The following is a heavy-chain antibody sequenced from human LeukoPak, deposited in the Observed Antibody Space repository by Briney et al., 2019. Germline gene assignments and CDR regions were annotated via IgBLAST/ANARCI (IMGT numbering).Heavy chain of an antibody. J-gene: IGHJ4*02. D-gene: IGHD1-1*01. CDR2: IVPNSGST. V-gene: IGHV1-2*02. CDR1: GYTFTDYY. Sequence: ASVKVSCKTSGYTFTDYYIHWVRQAPGQGLEWMGWIVPNSGSTNYAQRFQGRVTMTRDTSISTAYMELTRLRYDDTAVYYCATLGGTSFDYWGQGTLVTVSS. CDR3: ATLGGTSFDY.